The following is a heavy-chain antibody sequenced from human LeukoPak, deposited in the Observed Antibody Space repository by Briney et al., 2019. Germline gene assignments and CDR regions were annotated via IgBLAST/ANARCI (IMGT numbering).Heavy chain of an antibody. J-gene: IGHJ4*02. CDR2: MNPVSGKA. CDR3: ARSSYRTGALFDY. CDR1: GYTFTNFD. Sequence: ASVKVSCKASGYTFTNFDINWVRQAPGQGLEWMGWMNPVSGKAGSAQKFQGRVTITADKSTSTAYMELSSLRSEDTAVYYCARSSYRTGALFDYWGQGTLVTVSS. D-gene: IGHD3/OR15-3a*01. V-gene: IGHV1-8*01.